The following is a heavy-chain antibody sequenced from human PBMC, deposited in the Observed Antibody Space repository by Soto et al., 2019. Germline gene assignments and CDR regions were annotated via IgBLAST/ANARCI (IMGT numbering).Heavy chain of an antibody. CDR2: INPDNGNT. J-gene: IGHJ6*02. CDR1: GYTFTSSG. CDR3: ARDQGITTFGVYSMYYYGMDV. Sequence: QVQLVQSGAEVKKPGASVKVSCKASGYTFTSSGISWVRQAPGQGLEWMGWINPDNGNTNYAQHLQGRVSLTTDTSTSTAYMYLRSLRSDDTAVYYCARDQGITTFGVYSMYYYGMDVWGQGTTVTVSS. V-gene: IGHV1-18*01. D-gene: IGHD3-3*01.